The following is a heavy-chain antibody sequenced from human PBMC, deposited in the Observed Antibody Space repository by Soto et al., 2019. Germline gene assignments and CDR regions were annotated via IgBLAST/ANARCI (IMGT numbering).Heavy chain of an antibody. D-gene: IGHD3-3*01. J-gene: IGHJ6*03. V-gene: IGHV1-2*04. CDR3: ARGDQITIFGGVIRYYYYMDV. CDR1: GYTFTGYY. Sequence: ASVKVSCKASGYTFTGYYMHWVRQAPGQGLEWMGWINPNSGGTNYAQKFQGWVTMTRDTSISTAYMEMSRLRSDDTAVYYCARGDQITIFGGVIRYYYYMDVWGKGTTVTVSS. CDR2: INPNSGGT.